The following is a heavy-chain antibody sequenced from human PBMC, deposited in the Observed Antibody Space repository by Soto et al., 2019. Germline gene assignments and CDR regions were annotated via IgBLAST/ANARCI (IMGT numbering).Heavy chain of an antibody. D-gene: IGHD1-26*01. V-gene: IGHV5-51*01. CDR2: IYPGDSDT. J-gene: IGHJ5*02. CDR1: GYIFTNYW. Sequence: PGESLKISCKCSGYIFTNYWIGWVLQMPGKGLEWMGIIYPGDSDTRYSPSFQGQVTISADKSITTAYLQWSSLKASDTAIYYCARCASSGSLDWFDPWGQGTLVTAPQ. CDR3: ARCASSGSLDWFDP.